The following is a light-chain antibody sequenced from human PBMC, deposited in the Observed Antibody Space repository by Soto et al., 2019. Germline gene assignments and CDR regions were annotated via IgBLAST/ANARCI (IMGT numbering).Light chain of an antibody. CDR1: QSVSSA. J-gene: IGKJ5*01. Sequence: EIVLTQSPGTLSLSPGERATLSCRASQSVSSALAWYLQKPGQAPRLLIYDASTRAAGIPVRFSGSGSGTDFNLTISSLDPEAFAVYYCQQRSNWPAMITFGQGTRLEIK. CDR3: QQRSNWPAMIT. CDR2: DAS. V-gene: IGKV3-11*01.